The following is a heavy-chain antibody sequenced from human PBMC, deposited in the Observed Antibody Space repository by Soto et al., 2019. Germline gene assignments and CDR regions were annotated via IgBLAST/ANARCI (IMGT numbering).Heavy chain of an antibody. D-gene: IGHD2-15*01. J-gene: IGHJ6*03. CDR2: IYPGDSDT. CDR3: ARFYGYCSGGSCYGGWYYYYMDV. V-gene: IGHV5-51*03. CDR1: GYSFTSYW. Sequence: PGESLKISCKGSGYSFTSYWIGWVRQMPGKGPEWMGIIYPGDSDTRYSPSFQGQVTISADKSISTAYLQWSSLKASDTAMYYCARFYGYCSGGSCYGGWYYYYMDVWGKGTTVTVSS.